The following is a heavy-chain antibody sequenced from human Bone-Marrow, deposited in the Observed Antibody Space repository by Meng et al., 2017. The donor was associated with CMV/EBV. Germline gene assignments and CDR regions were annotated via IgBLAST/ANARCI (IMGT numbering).Heavy chain of an antibody. J-gene: IGHJ4*02. D-gene: IGHD1-26*01. Sequence: GGSLRLSCAASGFTFSNYAMSWVRQAPGKGLEWVSLIYSGAGSTLYADSVKGRFTISRDNSKNTLYLQMNSLRAEDTAVYYCAKGGRSNWEIDYWGQGTLVTVSS. CDR1: GFTFSNYA. CDR3: AKGGRSNWEIDY. V-gene: IGHV3-23*03. CDR2: IYSGAGST.